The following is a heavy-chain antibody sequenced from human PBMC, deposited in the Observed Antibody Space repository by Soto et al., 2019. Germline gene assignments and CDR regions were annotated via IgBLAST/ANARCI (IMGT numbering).Heavy chain of an antibody. CDR1: GGSISTVDYW. CDR2: IYDGGRT. J-gene: IGHJ4*02. CDR3: ARGPSGDKVDS. V-gene: IGHV4-30-4*01. Sequence: QVQLQESGPGLVKPSQTLSLTCTVSGGSISTVDYWWSWIRQSPDMGLEWIGHIYDGGRTYNNPSLESRVPTSXXTSKSQRSLTLSSVSAADTAVYYCARGPSGDKVDSWGQGTLVTVSS. D-gene: IGHD7-27*01.